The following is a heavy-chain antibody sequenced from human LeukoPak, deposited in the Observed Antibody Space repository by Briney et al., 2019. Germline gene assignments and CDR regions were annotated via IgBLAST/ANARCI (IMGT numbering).Heavy chain of an antibody. V-gene: IGHV4-59*01. CDR1: GGSMRSYY. J-gene: IGHJ4*02. Sequence: SETLSLTRTVSGGSMRSYYWSWIRQPPGKGLEWIGHIYYSGSTNYNPSLKSRVTISVDTSKNQFSLKLSSVTAADTAMYYCARAAQGGAHYWGQGTLVTVSS. CDR3: ARAAQGGAHY. CDR2: IYYSGST. D-gene: IGHD3-16*01.